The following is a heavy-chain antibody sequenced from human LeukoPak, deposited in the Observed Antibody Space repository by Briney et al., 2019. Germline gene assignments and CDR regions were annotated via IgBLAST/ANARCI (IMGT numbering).Heavy chain of an antibody. CDR1: GFTFSSYA. V-gene: IGHV3-74*01. CDR2: NNGDGSTT. Sequence: GGSLRLSCAASGFTFSSYAMSWVRQTPGKGLLYISRNNGDGSTTNYADVVKGRFTMSRDNVKNTLYLQMNSLRVEDTAVYYCARDPRNVGLAPWGQGTLVTVSS. CDR3: ARDPRNVGLAP. J-gene: IGHJ5*02. D-gene: IGHD2-15*01.